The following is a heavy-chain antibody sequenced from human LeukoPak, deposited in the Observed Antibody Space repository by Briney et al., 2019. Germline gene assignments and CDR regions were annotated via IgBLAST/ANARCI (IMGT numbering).Heavy chain of an antibody. CDR1: GFTFSSYE. J-gene: IGHJ4*02. CDR3: ARDRYSSSIFDY. D-gene: IGHD6-6*01. CDR2: ISSSSSYI. Sequence: GGSLRLSCAASGFTFSSYEMNWVRQAPGKGLEWVSSISSSSSYIYYADSVKGRFTISRDNAKNSLYLQMNSLRAEDTAVYYCARDRYSSSIFDYWGQGTLVTVSS. V-gene: IGHV3-21*01.